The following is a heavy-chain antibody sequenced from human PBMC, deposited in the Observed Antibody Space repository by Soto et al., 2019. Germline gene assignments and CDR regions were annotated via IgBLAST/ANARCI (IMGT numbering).Heavy chain of an antibody. D-gene: IGHD2-2*01. V-gene: IGHV4-34*01. CDR3: ARGLKRYCSSTSCYAVAEYFQH. CDR2: INHSGST. CDR1: GGSFSGYY. Sequence: PSETLSLTCAVYGGSFSGYYWSWIRQPPGKGLEWIGEINHSGSTNYNPSLKSRVTISVDTSKNQFSLKLSSVTAADTAVYYCARGLKRYCSSTSCYAVAEYFQHWGQGTLVTVSS. J-gene: IGHJ1*01.